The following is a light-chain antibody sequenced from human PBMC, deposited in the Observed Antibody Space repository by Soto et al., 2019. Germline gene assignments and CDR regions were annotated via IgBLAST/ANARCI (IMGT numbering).Light chain of an antibody. V-gene: IGKV1-6*01. Sequence: AIQMTQSPSSLSASVGDRVAISCRASQDIRNTLAWYQQKPGEAPKLLIFAASNLQSGVPFRFSGSGSVTDFTLAITGLQPEDFATYYCLQYYNFSWTFGQGTKVDIK. J-gene: IGKJ1*01. CDR1: QDIRNT. CDR3: LQYYNFSWT. CDR2: AAS.